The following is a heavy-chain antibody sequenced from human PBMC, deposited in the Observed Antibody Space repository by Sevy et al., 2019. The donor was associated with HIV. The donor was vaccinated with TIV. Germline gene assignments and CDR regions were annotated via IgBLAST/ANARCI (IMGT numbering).Heavy chain of an antibody. J-gene: IGHJ4*02. D-gene: IGHD6-19*01. CDR2: ISGSGGDT. CDR1: GFTFSSYG. V-gene: IGHV3-23*01. Sequence: GGSLRLSCGASGFTFSSYGMSWVRQAPGKGLEWVSFISGSGGDTYYADSVKGRFTISRDNSKNTLYMQMISLRVEDTAVYFCAKTPYSSGRSHIDHWGQGTLVTVSS. CDR3: AKTPYSSGRSHIDH.